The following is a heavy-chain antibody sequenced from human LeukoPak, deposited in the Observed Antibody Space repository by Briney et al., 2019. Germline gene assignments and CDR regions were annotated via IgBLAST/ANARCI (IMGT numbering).Heavy chain of an antibody. CDR1: GFSLSTSGVG. CDR2: IYWDDNK. D-gene: IGHD1-1*01. V-gene: IGHV2-5*02. Sequence: SGPTLVNPTQTLTLTCTFSGFSLSTSGVGAGWTRQPPGKALEWLALIYWDDNKRYSPSLKSRPNITKNTSKNQVVLTMTNMDPVDTATYYCAHGKRTTTLYYFDYWGQGTLVTVSS. J-gene: IGHJ4*02. CDR3: AHGKRTTTLYYFDY.